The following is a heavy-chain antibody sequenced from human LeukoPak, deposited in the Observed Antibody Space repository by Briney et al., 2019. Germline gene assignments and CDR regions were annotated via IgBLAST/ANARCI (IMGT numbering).Heavy chain of an antibody. V-gene: IGHV3-23*01. CDR2: ISGNGDNT. CDR1: GFTFSSYA. CDR3: AKTLSSGWSGKYYFDY. D-gene: IGHD6-19*01. Sequence: PGGFLRLSCAASGFTFSSYAISWVRQAPGKGLEWVSGISGNGDNTYYADSVKGRFTIYRDNSKNRLSLQMNSLRAEDTAVYYCAKTLSSGWSGKYYFDYWGQGTLVSVSS. J-gene: IGHJ4*02.